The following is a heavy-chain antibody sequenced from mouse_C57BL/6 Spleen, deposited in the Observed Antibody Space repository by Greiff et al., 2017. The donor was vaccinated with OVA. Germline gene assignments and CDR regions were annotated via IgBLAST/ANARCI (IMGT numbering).Heavy chain of an antibody. V-gene: IGHV6-3*01. Sequence: EVKLMESGGGLVQPGGSMKLSCVASGFTFSNYWMNWVRQSPEKGLEWVAQIRLKYDYYATHYAESVKGRFTISRDDSKSSVYLQMNNLRAEDTGIYYCTEPYYYGGTEYFDVWGTGTTVTVSS. CDR3: TEPYYYGGTEYFDV. CDR2: IRLKYDYYAT. CDR1: GFTFSNYW. J-gene: IGHJ1*03. D-gene: IGHD1-1*01.